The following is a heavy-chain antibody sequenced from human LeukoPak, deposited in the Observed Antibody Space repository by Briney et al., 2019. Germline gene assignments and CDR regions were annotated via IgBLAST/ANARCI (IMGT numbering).Heavy chain of an antibody. Sequence: GGSLRLSCAASGFTFNKSWMSWVRQAPGKGPEWVANIKEDGTQKYYVDSVRGRFTISRDNSKNTLYLQMNSLRAEDTAVYYCAKSRSYYDDSGFPDYWGQGTLVTVSS. J-gene: IGHJ4*02. D-gene: IGHD3-22*01. CDR2: IKEDGTQK. CDR1: GFTFNKSW. CDR3: AKSRSYYDDSGFPDY. V-gene: IGHV3-7*03.